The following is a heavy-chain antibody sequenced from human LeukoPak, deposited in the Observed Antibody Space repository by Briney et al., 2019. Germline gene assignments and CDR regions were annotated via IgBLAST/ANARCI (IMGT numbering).Heavy chain of an antibody. CDR1: AFTFSSYD. J-gene: IGHJ2*01. V-gene: IGHV3-33*01. Sequence: GGSLRLSCAASAFTFSSYDMHWVRQAPGKGLEWVAVIWYDGSNKYYADSVKGRFTISRDNSKNTLYLQMNSLRGEDTAVYYCARPSGSYWYFDLWGRGTLVTVSS. CDR2: IWYDGSNK. CDR3: ARPSGSYWYFDL. D-gene: IGHD1-26*01.